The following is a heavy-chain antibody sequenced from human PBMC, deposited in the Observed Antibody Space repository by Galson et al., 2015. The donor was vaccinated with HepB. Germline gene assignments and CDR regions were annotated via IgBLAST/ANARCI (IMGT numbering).Heavy chain of an antibody. CDR1: GFSFFSYG. CDR2: IWLDGSKT. J-gene: IGHJ4*02. V-gene: IGHV3-33*01. CDR3: ARDRWDGYGEIEY. Sequence: SLRLSCAASGFSFFSYGLHWVRQAPGKGLEWVALIWLDGSKTYYADSVKGRFTISRDNSKDTLYLQMNSLRVEDTAVYYCARDRWDGYGEIEYWGQGILVTVSS. D-gene: IGHD4-17*01.